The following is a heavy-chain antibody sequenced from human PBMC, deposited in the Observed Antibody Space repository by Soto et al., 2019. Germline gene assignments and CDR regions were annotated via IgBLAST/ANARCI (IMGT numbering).Heavy chain of an antibody. CDR1: DFTFRNSW. J-gene: IGHJ4*02. Sequence: PGGSLRLSCATSDFTFRNSWINWVRQAPGKGLEWVANIKPDGGATNYVDSVKGRFTISRDNVRSSASLQMNSLRVEDTAVYFCFGGNGGPQWGQGTLVTVSS. V-gene: IGHV3-7*03. CDR3: FGGNGGPQ. D-gene: IGHD3-16*01. CDR2: IKPDGGAT.